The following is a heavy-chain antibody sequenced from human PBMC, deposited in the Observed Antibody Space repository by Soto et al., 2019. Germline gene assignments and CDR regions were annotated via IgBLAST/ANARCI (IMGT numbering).Heavy chain of an antibody. CDR1: GFTFSSYA. CDR2: ISGSGGST. Sequence: GGSLRLSCAASGFTFSSYAMSWVRQAPGKGLEWVSAISGSGGSTYYADSVKGRFTISRDNSKNTLYLQMNSLRAEDTAVYYCAKEGDVGYYYDSSGYRYPPISGAFDIWGQGTMVTVSS. V-gene: IGHV3-23*01. J-gene: IGHJ3*02. D-gene: IGHD3-22*01. CDR3: AKEGDVGYYYDSSGYRYPPISGAFDI.